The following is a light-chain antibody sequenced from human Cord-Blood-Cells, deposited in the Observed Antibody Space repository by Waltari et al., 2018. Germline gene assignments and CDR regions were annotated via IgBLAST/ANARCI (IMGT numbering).Light chain of an antibody. CDR3: QQFNSYPLT. CDR1: QGISSS. V-gene: IGKV1-13*02. CDR2: DAS. J-gene: IGKJ4*01. Sequence: AIQLTQSPSSLSASVGNRVTITCRARQGISSSLAWYQQKPGKAPKLLIYDASRLGSGVPSRFSCSGSGTYFTLTISSLQPEDFATYYCQQFNSYPLTFGGGTKVEIK.